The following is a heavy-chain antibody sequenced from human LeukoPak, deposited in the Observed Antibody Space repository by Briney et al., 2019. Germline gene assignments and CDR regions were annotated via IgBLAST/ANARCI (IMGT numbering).Heavy chain of an antibody. CDR1: GGTFISYA. D-gene: IGHD3-16*01. CDR2: IIPIFGTA. Sequence: GASVKVSCKASGGTFISYAISWVRQAPGQGLEWMGGIIPIFGTANYAQKFQGRVTITADESTSTAYMELSSLRSEDTAVYYCARVERYYDYVWGTNHLSEYYFDYWGQGTLVTVSS. V-gene: IGHV1-69*13. J-gene: IGHJ4*02. CDR3: ARVERYYDYVWGTNHLSEYYFDY.